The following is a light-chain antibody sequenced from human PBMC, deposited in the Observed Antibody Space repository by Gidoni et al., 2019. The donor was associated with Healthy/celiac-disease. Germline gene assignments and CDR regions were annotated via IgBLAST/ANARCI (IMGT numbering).Light chain of an antibody. CDR1: QSVSSSY. CDR2: GAS. Sequence: DIVLTQSPGTLSLSPGERATLSCSASQSVSSSYLAWYQQKPGQAPRRLIYGASSRATGIPDRFSGSGSGTDFTLTISRLEPEDFAVYYCQQYGSSPPYTFGQGTKLEIK. CDR3: QQYGSSPPYT. J-gene: IGKJ2*01. V-gene: IGKV3-20*01.